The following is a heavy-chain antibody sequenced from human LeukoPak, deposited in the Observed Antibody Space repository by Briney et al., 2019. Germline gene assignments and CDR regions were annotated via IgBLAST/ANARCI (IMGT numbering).Heavy chain of an antibody. J-gene: IGHJ3*02. D-gene: IGHD1-26*01. CDR3: AKDLRYSGSYGAFDI. V-gene: IGHV3-9*01. Sequence: GRSLRLSCAASGFTFDDYAMHWVRQAPGKGLEWVSGISWNSGSIGYADSVKGRFTISRDNAKNSLYLQMNSLRAEDTALYYCAKDLRYSGSYGAFDIWGQGTMVTVSS. CDR1: GFTFDDYA. CDR2: ISWNSGSI.